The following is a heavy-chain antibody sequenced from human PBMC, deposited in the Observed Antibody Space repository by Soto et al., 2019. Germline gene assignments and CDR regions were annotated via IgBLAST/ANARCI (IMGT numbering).Heavy chain of an antibody. CDR3: AREKYLLAEGLAPLYYFDY. Sequence: GGSLRLSCAASGFTFSSYAMHWVRQAPGKGLEWVAVIWYDGSNKYYADSVKGRFTISRDNSKNTLYLQMNSLRAEDTAVYYCAREKYLLAEGLAPLYYFDYWGQGTLVTVSS. CDR1: GFTFSSYA. J-gene: IGHJ4*02. V-gene: IGHV3-33*01. D-gene: IGHD3-3*01. CDR2: IWYDGSNK.